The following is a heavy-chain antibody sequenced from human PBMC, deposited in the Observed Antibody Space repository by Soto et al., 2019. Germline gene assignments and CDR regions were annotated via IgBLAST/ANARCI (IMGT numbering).Heavy chain of an antibody. V-gene: IGHV4-30-4*01. D-gene: IGHD3-10*01. J-gene: IGHJ2*01. Sequence: QIELQESGPGLIQPSQTLSLTCNVPNLAFQTGPFFWSWIRRPPGKGLEWLGARQYNAASLYNPSLRGRVTISVDMSRGQVFLTLKSVSAADTAVYFCARGRVWPRGRRRWYFDLWGRGTLVTVSS. CDR1: NLAFQTGPFF. CDR3: ARGRVWPRGRRRWYFDL. CDR2: RQYNAAS.